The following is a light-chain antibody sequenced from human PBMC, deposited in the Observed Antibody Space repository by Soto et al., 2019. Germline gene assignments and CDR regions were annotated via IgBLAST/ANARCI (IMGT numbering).Light chain of an antibody. V-gene: IGKV1-12*01. Sequence: DIQMTQSPSSVSASVGDRVIITCWASQPINIWVAWYQQKPGKAPELLIHAASSLQSGVPPRFSGSGSGTEFTLTISSLQPEDFATYYCQQADSFPRTFGQGTKVEIK. J-gene: IGKJ1*01. CDR1: QPINIW. CDR3: QQADSFPRT. CDR2: AAS.